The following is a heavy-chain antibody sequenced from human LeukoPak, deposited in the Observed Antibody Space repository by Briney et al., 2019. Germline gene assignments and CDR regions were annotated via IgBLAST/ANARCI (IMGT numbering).Heavy chain of an antibody. Sequence: GASVKVSCKASGYTFTGYYMHWVRQAPGQGLEYMGWINPKNGGTNSAQKFQGRVTMTRNTSISTAYMELSSLRSEDTAVYYCARSRGILRFLEWLSGPPYYFDYWGQGTLVTVSS. V-gene: IGHV1-2*02. CDR3: ARSRGILRFLEWLSGPPYYFDY. CDR2: INPKNGGT. CDR1: GYTFTGYY. D-gene: IGHD3-3*01. J-gene: IGHJ4*02.